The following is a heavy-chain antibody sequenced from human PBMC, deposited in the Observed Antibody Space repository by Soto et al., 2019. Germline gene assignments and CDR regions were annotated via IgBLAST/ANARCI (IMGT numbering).Heavy chain of an antibody. Sequence: QVQLQESGPGLVKPSGTLSLTCVVSGGSISGRNWWSWVRQAPGKGLEWIGEVFHSGDTTYTPSLRSRVTISVDKSKNQFSLQLNSVTAADTAVYYCARLIYDSRLNYFYFDFWVQGALVTVSS. CDR2: VFHSGDT. J-gene: IGHJ4*02. CDR3: ARLIYDSRLNYFYFDF. D-gene: IGHD3-22*01. CDR1: GGSISGRNW. V-gene: IGHV4-4*02.